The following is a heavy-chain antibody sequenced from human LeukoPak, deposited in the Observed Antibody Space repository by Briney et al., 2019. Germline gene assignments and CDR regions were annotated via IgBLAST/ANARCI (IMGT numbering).Heavy chain of an antibody. CDR3: AKGIYPDAFDI. CDR1: GFTFDDYA. V-gene: IGHV3-9*01. CDR2: ISWNSGSI. Sequence: GGSLRLSCAASGFTFDDYAMHWVRQAPGKGLEWVSGISWNSGSIGYADSVKGRFTISRDNSKNTLYLQMNSLRAEDTAVYYCAKGIYPDAFDIWGQGTMVTVSS. J-gene: IGHJ3*02.